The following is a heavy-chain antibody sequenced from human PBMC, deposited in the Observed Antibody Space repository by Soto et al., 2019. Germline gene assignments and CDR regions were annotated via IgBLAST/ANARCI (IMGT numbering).Heavy chain of an antibody. Sequence: GGSLRLSCAASGFTFSSYGMHWVRQAPGKGLEWVAVIWYDGSNKYYADSVKGRFTISRDNSKNTLYLQMNSLRAEDTAVYYCARDRCDRCYYGSGTDGMDVWGQGTTVTVSS. V-gene: IGHV3-33*01. J-gene: IGHJ6*02. D-gene: IGHD3-10*01. CDR2: IWYDGSNK. CDR3: ARDRCDRCYYGSGTDGMDV. CDR1: GFTFSSYG.